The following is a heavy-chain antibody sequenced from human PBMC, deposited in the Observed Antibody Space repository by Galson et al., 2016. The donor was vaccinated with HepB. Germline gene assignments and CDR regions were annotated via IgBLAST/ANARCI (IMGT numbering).Heavy chain of an antibody. CDR3: ARFGFHDYDYDY. CDR2: INQDSTYV. CDR1: GFTFSAYW. V-gene: IGHV3-7*03. Sequence: SLRLSCAASGFTFSAYWMTWVRQAPGKGLEWVAKINQDSTYVSYVDSVRGRFTISRDNAKNSLYLQMSSLRAEDTAVYYCARFGFHDYDYDYWGRGTLVTVS. D-gene: IGHD4-17*01. J-gene: IGHJ4*02.